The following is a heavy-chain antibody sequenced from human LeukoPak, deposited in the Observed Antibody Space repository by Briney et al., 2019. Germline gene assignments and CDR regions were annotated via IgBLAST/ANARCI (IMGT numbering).Heavy chain of an antibody. CDR3: ARFNSGSYQQYFDY. CDR2: IYYTGST. D-gene: IGHD1-26*01. J-gene: IGHJ4*02. Sequence: SETLSLTCTVSGGSISSSSYYWAWIRQPPGKGLDWIGSIYYTGSTYYNPSLKSRVTISVDTSKNQFSLQLNSVTAADTAMYYCARFNSGSYQQYFDYWGQGTLVTVSS. CDR1: GGSISSSSYY. V-gene: IGHV4-39*07.